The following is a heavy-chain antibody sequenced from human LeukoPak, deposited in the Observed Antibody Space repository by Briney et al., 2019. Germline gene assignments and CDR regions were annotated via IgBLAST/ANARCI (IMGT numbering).Heavy chain of an antibody. V-gene: IGHV1-2*02. J-gene: IGHJ6*02. D-gene: IGHD2-21*02. CDR3: ASEVAYCCGDCYSGGMDV. Sequence: ASVKVSCKASGYTFTGYYMHWVRQAPGQGLERMGWINPNSGGTNYAQKLQGRVTMTRDTSISTAYMELSRLRSDDTAVYYCASEVAYCCGDCYSGGMDVWGQGTTVTVSS. CDR1: GYTFTGYY. CDR2: INPNSGGT.